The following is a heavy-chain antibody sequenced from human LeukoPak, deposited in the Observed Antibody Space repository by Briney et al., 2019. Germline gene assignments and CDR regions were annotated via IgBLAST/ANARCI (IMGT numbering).Heavy chain of an antibody. CDR3: ARELLWGYYYDSSGYYSDGYFQH. D-gene: IGHD3-22*01. Sequence: PSQTLSLTCTVSGGSISSGDYYWSWIRQPPGKGLEWIGYIYYSGSTYYNPSLKSRVTISVDTSKNQFSLKLSSVAAADTAVYYCARELLWGYYYDSSGYYSDGYFQHWAQGTLGSVSS. CDR2: IYYSGST. J-gene: IGHJ1*01. V-gene: IGHV4-30-4*01. CDR1: GGSISSGDYY.